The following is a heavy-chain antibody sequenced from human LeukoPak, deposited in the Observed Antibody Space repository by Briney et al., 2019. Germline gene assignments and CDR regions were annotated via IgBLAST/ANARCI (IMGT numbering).Heavy chain of an antibody. D-gene: IGHD3-10*01. CDR3: ARGWRGSGSYGYYYYMDV. V-gene: IGHV4-34*01. Sequence: SETLSLTCAVYGGSFSGYYWSWIRQPPGKGLEWIGEINHSGSTNYNPSLKSRVTISVDTSKNQFSLKLSSVTAADTAVYYCARGWRGSGSYGYYYYMDVWGKGTTVTVSS. CDR1: GGSFSGYY. CDR2: INHSGST. J-gene: IGHJ6*03.